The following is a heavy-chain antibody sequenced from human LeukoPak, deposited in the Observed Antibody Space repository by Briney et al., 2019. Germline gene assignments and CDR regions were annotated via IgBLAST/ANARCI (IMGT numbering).Heavy chain of an antibody. Sequence: GGSLRLSCAASGFTFSSYSMNWVRQAPGKGLEWVSSISSSSSYIYYADSVKGRFTISRDNAKNSLYLQMNSLRAEDTAVYYCARPYDSSCSVDVWGQGTMVTVSS. CDR2: ISSSSSYI. D-gene: IGHD3-22*01. J-gene: IGHJ3*01. CDR1: GFTFSSYS. CDR3: ARPYDSSCSVDV. V-gene: IGHV3-21*01.